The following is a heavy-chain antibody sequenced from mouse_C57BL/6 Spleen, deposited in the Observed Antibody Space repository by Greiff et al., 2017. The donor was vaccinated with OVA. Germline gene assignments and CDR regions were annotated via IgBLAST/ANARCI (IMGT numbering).Heavy chain of an antibody. CDR2: IYPGSGST. CDR1: GYTFTSYW. D-gene: IGHD1-1*01. Sequence: QVQLQQPGAELVKPGASVKMSCKASGYTFTSYWITWVKQRPGQGLEWIGDIYPGSGSTNYNEKFKSKATLTVDTSSSTAYMQLSSLTSEDSAVYDCARAGYGSSLFAYWGQGTLVTVSA. J-gene: IGHJ3*01. V-gene: IGHV1-55*01. CDR3: ARAGYGSSLFAY.